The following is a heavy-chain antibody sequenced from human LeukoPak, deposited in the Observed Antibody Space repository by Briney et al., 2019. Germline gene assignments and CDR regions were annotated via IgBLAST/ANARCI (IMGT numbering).Heavy chain of an antibody. CDR1: GFTFSSYS. Sequence: SGGSLRLSCAASGFTFSSYSMNWVRQAPGKGLEWVSSISSSSSYIYYADSVKGRFTISRDNAKNSLYLQMNNLRAEDTAVYYCARDYYDYVWGSYRLFDYWGQGTLVTVSS. D-gene: IGHD3-16*02. V-gene: IGHV3-21*01. CDR2: ISSSSSYI. J-gene: IGHJ4*02. CDR3: ARDYYDYVWGSYRLFDY.